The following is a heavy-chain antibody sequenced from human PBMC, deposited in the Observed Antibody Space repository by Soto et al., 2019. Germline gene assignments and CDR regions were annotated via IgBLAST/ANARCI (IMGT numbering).Heavy chain of an antibody. J-gene: IGHJ4*02. CDR3: EAWSYNWNDERDFDY. CDR2: IVVGSGNT. CDR1: GFTFTSSA. V-gene: IGHV1-58*01. D-gene: IGHD1-1*01. Sequence: GASVKVSCKASGFTFTSSAVQWVRQARGQRLEWIGWIVVGSGNTNYAQKFQERVTITRDMSTSTAYMELSSLRSEDTAVYYCEAWSYNWNDERDFDYWGQGTLVTVSS.